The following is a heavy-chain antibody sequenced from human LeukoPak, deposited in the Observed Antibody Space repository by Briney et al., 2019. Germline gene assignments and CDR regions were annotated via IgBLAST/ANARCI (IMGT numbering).Heavy chain of an antibody. Sequence: PGRSLRLSCAASGFTFSSYAMHWVRQAPGKGLEWVAVISYDGSNKYYADSAKGRFTISRDNSKNTLYLQMNSLRAEDTAVYYCARDPRRYCSGGSCYRGWFDPWGQGTLVTVSS. V-gene: IGHV3-30-3*01. CDR3: ARDPRRYCSGGSCYRGWFDP. J-gene: IGHJ5*02. CDR2: ISYDGSNK. CDR1: GFTFSSYA. D-gene: IGHD2-15*01.